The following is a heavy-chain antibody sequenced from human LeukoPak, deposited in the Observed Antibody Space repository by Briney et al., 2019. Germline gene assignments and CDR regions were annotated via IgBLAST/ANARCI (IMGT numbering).Heavy chain of an antibody. Sequence: SETLSLTCTVSGGSVSSGDYYSTWIRQPAGKGLEWIGRIYTSGSTSYSPSLKSRVTISLDTSKNQFSLRLSSVTAADTAVYYCARGGELLNYLGQGTLVTVSS. J-gene: IGHJ4*02. CDR3: ARGGELLNY. V-gene: IGHV4-61*02. CDR2: IYTSGST. CDR1: GGSVSSGDYY. D-gene: IGHD1-7*01.